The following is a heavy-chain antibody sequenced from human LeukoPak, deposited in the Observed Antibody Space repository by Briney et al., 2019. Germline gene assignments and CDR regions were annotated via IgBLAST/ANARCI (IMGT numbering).Heavy chain of an antibody. Sequence: SETLSLTCAVYGGSFSGYYWSWIRQPPEKGLEWIGEINHSGSTNYNPSLKSRVTISVDTSKNQFSLKLSSVTAADTAVYYCARGRDYYDSSGYYALYYFDYWGQGTLVTVSS. CDR3: ARGRDYYDSSGYYALYYFDY. CDR2: INHSGST. J-gene: IGHJ4*02. V-gene: IGHV4-34*01. CDR1: GGSFSGYY. D-gene: IGHD3-22*01.